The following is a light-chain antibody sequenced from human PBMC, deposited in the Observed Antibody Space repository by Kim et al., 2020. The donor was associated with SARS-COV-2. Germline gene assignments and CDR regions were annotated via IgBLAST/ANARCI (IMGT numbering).Light chain of an antibody. V-gene: IGLV1-44*01. CDR3: AAYDDSLSGSWV. Sequence: QRVQIPCSGGRASCGRNLGKWHQQPPGTASKLLISANHRRPSGVPDRFSGSKSGTSGSLAISGLQSGNEADYSCAAYDDSLSGSWVFGGGTQLTV. CDR2: ANH. CDR1: RASCGRNL. J-gene: IGLJ3*02.